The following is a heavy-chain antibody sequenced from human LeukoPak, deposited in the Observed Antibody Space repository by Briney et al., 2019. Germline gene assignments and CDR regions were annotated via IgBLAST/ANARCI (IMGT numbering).Heavy chain of an antibody. CDR3: ARETLASGIDY. J-gene: IGHJ4*02. CDR1: GGSISSYY. Sequence: SETLSLTCTVSGGSISSYYWSWIRQPPGKGLEWIGYIYYSGSTNYNPSLESRVTISVDTSKNQFSLKLSSVTAADTAVYYCARETLASGIDYWGQGTLSPSPQ. D-gene: IGHD6-19*01. CDR2: IYYSGST. V-gene: IGHV4-59*01.